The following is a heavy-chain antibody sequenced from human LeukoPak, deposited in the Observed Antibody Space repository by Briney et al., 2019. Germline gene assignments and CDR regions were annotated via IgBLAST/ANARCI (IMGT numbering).Heavy chain of an antibody. J-gene: IGHJ6*04. CDR2: ISAYNGNT. CDR3: ARDRGRYYYYGLDV. V-gene: IGHV1-18*01. CDR1: GYSFISYG. Sequence: ASVKVSCKAFGYSFISYGITRVRQAPGQGLEWMGWISAYNGNTNYAQKVQGRVTMTTDTSTSTAYMEVRSLRSDDTAVYYCARDRGRYYYYGLDVWGKGTTVTVSS. D-gene: IGHD1-26*01.